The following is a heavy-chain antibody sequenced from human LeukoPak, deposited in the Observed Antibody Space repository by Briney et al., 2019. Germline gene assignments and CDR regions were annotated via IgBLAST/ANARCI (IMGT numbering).Heavy chain of an antibody. CDR1: GGSISSSSYY. V-gene: IGHV4-61*05. Sequence: SETLSLTCTVSGGSISSSSYYWGWIRQPPGKGLEWIGYIYYSGSTNYNPSLKSRVTISVDTSKNQFSLKLSSVTAADTAVYYCARGARYYYYMDVWGKGTTVTVSS. J-gene: IGHJ6*03. CDR3: ARGARYYYYMDV. D-gene: IGHD3-16*01. CDR2: IYYSGST.